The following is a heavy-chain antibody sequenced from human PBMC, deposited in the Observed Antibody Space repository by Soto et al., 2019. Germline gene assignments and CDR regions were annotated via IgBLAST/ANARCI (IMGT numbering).Heavy chain of an antibody. CDR1: GYTFTSYG. Sequence: QVQLVQSGAEVNKPGASVKVSCKASGYTFTSYGISWVRQDPGQVLEWLGWISAYNVNTNYAQKLQGRVTMTTDTSPSTAYMELRSLISDDTAVYYCARDDAVAGAGATAFDYWGQGTLVTVTS. J-gene: IGHJ4*02. V-gene: IGHV1-18*01. D-gene: IGHD6-19*01. CDR2: ISAYNVNT. CDR3: ARDDAVAGAGATAFDY.